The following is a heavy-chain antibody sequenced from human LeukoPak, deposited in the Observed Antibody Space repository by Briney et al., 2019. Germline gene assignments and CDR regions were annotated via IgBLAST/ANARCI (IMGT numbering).Heavy chain of an antibody. V-gene: IGHV1-69*04. D-gene: IGHD5-12*01. J-gene: IGHJ4*02. CDR1: GGTFNNYA. Sequence: SVKVSCKTSGGTFNNYAISWVRQAPGQGLEWMGRVVPVFGIRNYPQTFRGRVNITADKATNTVYMELRSLRAEDTAIYYCATEPSRSYSFDHLDFWGLGTPVTVSS. CDR3: ATEPSRSYSFDHLDF. CDR2: VVPVFGIR.